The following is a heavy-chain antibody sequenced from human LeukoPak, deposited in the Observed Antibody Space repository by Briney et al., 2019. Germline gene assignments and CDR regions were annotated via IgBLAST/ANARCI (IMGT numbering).Heavy chain of an antibody. V-gene: IGHV4-59*01. D-gene: IGHD6-19*01. Sequence: SETLSLTCTVSGGSINCYYWSWIRQPPGKGLEWVGYIYYSGSTNYKPSLKRRVTISVDTSKNQFSLKVSSVTAADTAVYYCASSRSSSGWSLIDYWGQGALVTVSS. CDR1: GGSINCYY. CDR3: ASSRSSSGWSLIDY. J-gene: IGHJ4*02. CDR2: IYYSGST.